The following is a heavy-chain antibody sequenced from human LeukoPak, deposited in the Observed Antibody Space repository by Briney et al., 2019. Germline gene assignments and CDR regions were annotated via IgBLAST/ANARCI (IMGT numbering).Heavy chain of an antibody. CDR3: ARDHYYGSGGMDV. J-gene: IGHJ6*03. V-gene: IGHV3-23*01. CDR2: ISGSGGST. CDR1: GFTFSSYA. D-gene: IGHD3-10*01. Sequence: GGSLRLSCAPSGFTFSSYAMSWVRQAPGKGLEWVSAISGSGGSTYYADSVTGRFTISRDNSKNTLYLQMNSLRAEDTAVYYCARDHYYGSGGMDVWGKGTTVTVSS.